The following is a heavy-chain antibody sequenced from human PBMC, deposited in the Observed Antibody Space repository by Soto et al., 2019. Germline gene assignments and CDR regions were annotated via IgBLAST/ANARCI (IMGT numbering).Heavy chain of an antibody. Sequence: PSETLSLTCTVSGGSVSSGSYYWSWIRQPPGKGLEWIGYIYYSGSTNYNPSLKSRVTISVDTSKNQFSLKLSSVTAADTAVYYCARGSVTMIVGSSFDYWGQGTLVTVSS. D-gene: IGHD3-22*01. CDR2: IYYSGST. CDR1: GGSVSSGSYY. CDR3: ARGSVTMIVGSSFDY. V-gene: IGHV4-61*01. J-gene: IGHJ4*02.